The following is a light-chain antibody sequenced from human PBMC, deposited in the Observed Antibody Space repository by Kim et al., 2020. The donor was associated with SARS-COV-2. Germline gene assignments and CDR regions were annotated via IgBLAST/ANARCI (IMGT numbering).Light chain of an antibody. Sequence: EPASISCRSSQSPLYSNGFNYLDWYLQKPVQSTQLLIYLGSNRASGAPDRFSGSGSGTDFTLKISRVEAEDVGVYYCMQTLQTPRTFGQGTKLEI. J-gene: IGKJ2*01. V-gene: IGKV2-28*01. CDR2: LGS. CDR1: QSPLYSNGFNY. CDR3: MQTLQTPRT.